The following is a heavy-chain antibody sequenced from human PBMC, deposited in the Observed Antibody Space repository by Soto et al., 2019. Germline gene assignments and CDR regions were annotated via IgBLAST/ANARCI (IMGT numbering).Heavy chain of an antibody. Sequence: GGSLRLSCAASGFTFSSYGMHWVRQAPGKGLEWVAVISYDGSNKYYADSVKGRFTISRDNSKNTLYLQMNSLRAEDTAVYYCAKDYLGTGYSSSWYDYWGQGTLVTVSS. CDR1: GFTFSSYG. J-gene: IGHJ4*02. CDR2: ISYDGSNK. D-gene: IGHD6-13*01. V-gene: IGHV3-30*18. CDR3: AKDYLGTGYSSSWYDY.